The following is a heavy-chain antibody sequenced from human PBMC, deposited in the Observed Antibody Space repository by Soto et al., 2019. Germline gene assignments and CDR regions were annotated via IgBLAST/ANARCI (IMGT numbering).Heavy chain of an antibody. D-gene: IGHD1-26*01. J-gene: IGHJ6*03. Sequence: PSETLSLTCAVSSGSISSSNWWSWVRQPPGKGLEWIGEIYHSGSTNYNPSLKSRVTISVDKSKNQFSLKLSSVTAADTAVYYCARVGIRNYYYMDVWGKGTTVTVSS. CDR2: IYHSGST. CDR1: SGSISSSNW. CDR3: ARVGIRNYYYMDV. V-gene: IGHV4-4*02.